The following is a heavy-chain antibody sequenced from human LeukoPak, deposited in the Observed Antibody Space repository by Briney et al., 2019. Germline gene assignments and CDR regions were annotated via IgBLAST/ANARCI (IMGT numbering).Heavy chain of an antibody. CDR1: GFTFSSYS. CDR2: ISSSSSYI. CDR3: ARDSIGGYDSSGYVY. Sequence: GGSLRLSCAASGFTFSSYSMNWVRQAPGKGLEWVSSISSSSSYIYYADSVKGRFTISRDNAKNSLYLQMNSLRAEDTAVYYRARDSIGGYDSSGYVYWGQGTLVTVSS. D-gene: IGHD3-22*01. J-gene: IGHJ4*02. V-gene: IGHV3-21*01.